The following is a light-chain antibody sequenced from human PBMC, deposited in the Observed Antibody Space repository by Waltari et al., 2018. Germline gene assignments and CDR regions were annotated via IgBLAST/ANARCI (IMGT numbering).Light chain of an antibody. V-gene: IGKV1-27*01. CDR3: QKYNSAPWT. Sequence: DIQMTQSPSSLSASVGDRVTITCRASQDISTSLAWYQQKPGKVPKVLIFAIPTLQSGVPSRFRGSGSGTDFTLTISSLRPEEVATYYCQKYNSAPWTFGQGTRVEIK. J-gene: IGKJ1*01. CDR2: AIP. CDR1: QDISTS.